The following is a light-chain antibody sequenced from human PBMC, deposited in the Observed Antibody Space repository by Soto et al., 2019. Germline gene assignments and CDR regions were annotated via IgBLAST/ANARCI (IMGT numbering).Light chain of an antibody. CDR2: DVN. CDR1: SSDVGTYNY. V-gene: IGLV2-14*01. CDR3: SSLTSSGTHV. Sequence: QSALTQPASVSGSPGQSITISCTRTSSDVGTYNYVSWYQQHPGKAPKLMIYDVNNRPSGVSPRFSGSKSGNTASLTISGLQADDESDYYCSSLTSSGTHVFGSGTKVTVL. J-gene: IGLJ1*01.